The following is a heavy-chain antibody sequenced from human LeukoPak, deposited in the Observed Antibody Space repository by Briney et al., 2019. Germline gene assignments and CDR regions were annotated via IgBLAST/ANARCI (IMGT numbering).Heavy chain of an antibody. D-gene: IGHD2-2*02. CDR1: GYSISSGYY. CDR2: IYHSGST. J-gene: IGHJ5*02. CDR3: VRDTSEGYQLLYNWFDP. Sequence: SETLSLTCTVSGYSISSGYYWGWIRQPPGKGLEWIGSIYHSGSTYYNPSLKSRVTISVDTSKNQFSLKLSSVTAADTAVYYCVRDTSEGYQLLYNWFDPWGQGTLVTVSS. V-gene: IGHV4-38-2*02.